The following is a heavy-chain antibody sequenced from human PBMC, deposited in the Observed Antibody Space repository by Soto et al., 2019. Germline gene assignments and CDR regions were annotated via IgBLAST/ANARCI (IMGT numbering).Heavy chain of an antibody. V-gene: IGHV3-48*01. CDR1: GFTFSSYS. CDR3: ARHPERIAEIGWFDP. J-gene: IGHJ5*02. Sequence: EVQLVESGGGLVQPGGSLRLSCAASGFTFSSYSMNWVRQAPGKGLECVSYISSSSSTIYYADSVKGRFTISRDNAKTSLYLQMNSLRAEDTAVYYCARHPERIAEIGWFDPWGQGTLVTVSS. D-gene: IGHD6-13*01. CDR2: ISSSSSTI.